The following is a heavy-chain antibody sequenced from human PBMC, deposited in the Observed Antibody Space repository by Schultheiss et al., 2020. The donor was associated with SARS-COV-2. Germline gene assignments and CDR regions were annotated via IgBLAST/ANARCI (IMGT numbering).Heavy chain of an antibody. D-gene: IGHD6-6*01. CDR2: INHSGST. CDR3: AREGSIDAFDI. V-gene: IGHV4-59*01. J-gene: IGHJ3*02. CDR1: GGSISSYY. Sequence: SQTLSLTCTVSGGSISSYYWSWIRQPPGKGLEWIGEINHSGSTYYNPSLKSRVTISVDTSKNQFSLKLSSVTAADTAVYYCAREGSIDAFDIWGQGTMVT.